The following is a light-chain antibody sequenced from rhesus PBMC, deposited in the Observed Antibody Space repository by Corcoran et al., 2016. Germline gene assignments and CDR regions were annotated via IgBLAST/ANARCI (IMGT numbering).Light chain of an antibody. CDR1: QIVGSY. V-gene: IGKV3-24*04. J-gene: IGKJ1*01. CDR3: QQSSNLSRT. Sequence: ETVVTQSPATLSLSPGERATLSCRASQIVGSYLAWYQQKPGQAPKLLISGASSRATGIPERFSGRGSGTDFTLTISSLEPEDVGVYYCQQSSNLSRTFGQGTKVEIK. CDR2: GAS.